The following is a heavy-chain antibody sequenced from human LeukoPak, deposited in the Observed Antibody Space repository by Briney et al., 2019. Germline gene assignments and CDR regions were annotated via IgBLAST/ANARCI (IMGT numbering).Heavy chain of an antibody. CDR3: ATVRGGNTRDFDY. D-gene: IGHD3-10*01. Sequence: GGSLRLSLSASGLTFSSYNMNSARQAPGEGLEGVSSIRSSIGYIYYADSVKGRFTISRDNAKNSLYLQMNSLRAEDTAVYHCATVRGGNTRDFDYWGQGTLVTVSS. CDR1: GLTFSSYN. J-gene: IGHJ4*02. V-gene: IGHV3-21*01. CDR2: IRSSIGYI.